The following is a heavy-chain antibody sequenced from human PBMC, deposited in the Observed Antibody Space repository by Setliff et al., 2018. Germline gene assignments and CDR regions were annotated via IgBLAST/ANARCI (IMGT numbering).Heavy chain of an antibody. Sequence: SETLSLTCSVSDDSFYSDYYFWGWIRQPPGKGLEWIATISSSGATNYNSSLKSRVTLSRDVAKRQFALNLRSVTAVDTAVYYCARHKTGAVGTGEHFQHWGQGTLVTVSS. CDR1: DDSFYSDYYF. V-gene: IGHV4-39*01. D-gene: IGHD6-19*01. J-gene: IGHJ1*01. CDR2: ISSSGAT. CDR3: ARHKTGAVGTGEHFQH.